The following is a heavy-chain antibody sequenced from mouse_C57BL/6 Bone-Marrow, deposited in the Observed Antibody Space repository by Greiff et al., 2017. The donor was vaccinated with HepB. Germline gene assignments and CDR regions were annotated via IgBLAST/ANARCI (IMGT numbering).Heavy chain of an antibody. CDR2: IDPENGDT. CDR3: TTSGLYSNYDY. Sequence: VHVKQSGAELVRPGASVKLSCTASGFNIKDDYMHWVKQRPEQGLEWIGWIDPENGDTEYASKFQGKATITADTSSNTAYLQLSSLTSEDTAVYYCTTSGLYSNYDYWGQGTTLTVSS. CDR1: GFNIKDDY. J-gene: IGHJ2*01. D-gene: IGHD2-5*01. V-gene: IGHV14-4*01.